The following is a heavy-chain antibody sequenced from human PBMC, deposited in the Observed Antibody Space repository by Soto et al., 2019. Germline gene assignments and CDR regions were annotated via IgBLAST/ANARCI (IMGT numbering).Heavy chain of an antibody. CDR3: ARVPGY. CDR1: GGSISSGGYS. V-gene: IGHV4-30-2*01. D-gene: IGHD2-2*01. J-gene: IGHJ4*02. CDR2: MYHSGST. Sequence: QLQLQESGSGLVKPSQTLSLTCAVSGGSISSGGYSWSWIRQPPGKGLEWIGYMYHSGSTYYNPSLWSRVTISIDGSKTQFSLKLSSVTAAGTAVYYCARVPGYWGQGMLVSVSA.